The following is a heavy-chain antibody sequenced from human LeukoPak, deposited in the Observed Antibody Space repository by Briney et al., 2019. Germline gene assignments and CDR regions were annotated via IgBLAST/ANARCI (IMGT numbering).Heavy chain of an antibody. Sequence: SETLSLTCTVSGGSISSGDYCWTWVRQHPGKGLEWVGYVHNSWNTYYNPSLKSRAPISVDTSRNHFSLKLPSVTAADTAVYYCARGFLDVVATTDRPEGLDFWGQGTLVTVSS. V-gene: IGHV4-31*03. CDR3: ARGFLDVVATTDRPEGLDF. J-gene: IGHJ4*02. D-gene: IGHD5-12*01. CDR1: GGSISSGDYC. CDR2: VHNSWNT.